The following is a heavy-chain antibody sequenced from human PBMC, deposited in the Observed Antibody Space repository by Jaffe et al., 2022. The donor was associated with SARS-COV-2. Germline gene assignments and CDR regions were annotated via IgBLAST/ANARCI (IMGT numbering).Heavy chain of an antibody. Sequence: EVQLVESGGGLVKPGGSLRLSCGASGFTVSNAWMSWVRQAPGKGLEWVGRIKNKTEGGTTDYAAPVKGRFTISRDDSKNTLYLQMNSLKTEDTAVYYCTTDSMVTTSWGQGTLVTVSS. D-gene: IGHD4-17*01. J-gene: IGHJ5*02. CDR2: IKNKTEGGTT. CDR3: TTDSMVTTS. V-gene: IGHV3-15*01. CDR1: GFTVSNAW.